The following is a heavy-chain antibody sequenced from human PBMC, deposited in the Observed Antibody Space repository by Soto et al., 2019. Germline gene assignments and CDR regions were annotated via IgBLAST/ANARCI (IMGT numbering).Heavy chain of an antibody. CDR2: TDIDGSST. CDR1: GFTFSNYW. V-gene: IGHV3-74*01. CDR3: ARGTNWGFDY. D-gene: IGHD7-27*01. Sequence: GGSLRLSCAASGFTFSNYWMHWVRQAPGKGLVWVSRTDIDGSSTSHADSVKGRFTISRDNAKNTLFLQMNSLRAEDTAVYYCARGTNWGFDYWGQGTLVTVSS. J-gene: IGHJ4*02.